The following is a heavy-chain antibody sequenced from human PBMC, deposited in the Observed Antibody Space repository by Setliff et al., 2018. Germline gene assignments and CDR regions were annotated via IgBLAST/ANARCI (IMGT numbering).Heavy chain of an antibody. V-gene: IGHV3-74*03. D-gene: IGHD6-19*01. CDR1: GFTLNSYL. CDR3: ARAPFSSGWYGGWEYYFDY. Sequence: AASGFTLNSYLMHWVRQAPGEGLVWVSRIQTDESDTTYGDSVKGRFTISRDNTNNSMYLQMNSLRAEDTAVYYCARAPFSSGWYGGWEYYFDYWGQGTQVTVSS. J-gene: IGHJ4*02. CDR2: IQTDESDT.